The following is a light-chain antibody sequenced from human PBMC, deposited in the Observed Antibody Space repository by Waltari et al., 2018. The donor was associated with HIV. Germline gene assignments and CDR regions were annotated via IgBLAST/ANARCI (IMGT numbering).Light chain of an antibody. J-gene: IGLJ1*01. CDR3: CSYAGSSTYG. Sequence: QSALTQPASVSGSPGPSITISCTGTSSDVGSYNLVSWYPQHPGKAPKLMIYEVRKRPSGVSNPFSVSKAGNTASLAFSGLQAEDEADYYCCSYAGSSTYGCGTGTKVTVL. CDR1: SSDVGSYNL. CDR2: EVR. V-gene: IGLV2-23*02.